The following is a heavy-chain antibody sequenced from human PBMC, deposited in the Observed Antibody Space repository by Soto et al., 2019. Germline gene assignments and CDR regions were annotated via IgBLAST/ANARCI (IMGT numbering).Heavy chain of an antibody. D-gene: IGHD5-12*01. J-gene: IGHJ5*02. CDR1: GFSLNDASMG. V-gene: IGHV2-26*01. CDR3: VRMRGDGYPLNWFDP. Sequence: QVTLKESGPVLVKPTETLTLTCTVSGFSLNDASMGVSWIRQPPGKALEWLALIFSNDAKAYTASLKTRLTTSTDTSKRQVVLSMANVDPADTGTYYCVRMRGDGYPLNWFDPWGQGTLVTVSS. CDR2: IFSNDAK.